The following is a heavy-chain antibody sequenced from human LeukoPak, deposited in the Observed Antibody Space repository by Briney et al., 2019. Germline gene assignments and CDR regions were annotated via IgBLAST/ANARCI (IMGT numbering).Heavy chain of an antibody. CDR1: GGSISNYY. D-gene: IGHD6-19*01. V-gene: IGHV4-59*01. J-gene: IGHJ4*02. CDR3: TRDYTSRWCYFDH. Sequence: SETLSLTCTVSGGSISNYYWSWVRQPPGKGLEWIGYIYHSGNTNYNPSLKSRVTISLNTSKNQFSLKLTSVTAADTAVYYCTRDYTSRWCYFDHWGQGTLVTVSS. CDR2: IYHSGNT.